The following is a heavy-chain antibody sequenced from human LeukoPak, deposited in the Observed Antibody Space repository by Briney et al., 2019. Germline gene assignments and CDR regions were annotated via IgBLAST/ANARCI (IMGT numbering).Heavy chain of an antibody. D-gene: IGHD3-10*01. CDR3: AKGTSASGTYYSAWNY. V-gene: IGHV3-23*01. J-gene: IGHJ4*02. CDR1: GFTFISYA. Sequence: GGSLRLSCAASGFTFISYAMSWVRQAPGKGLEWVSTITGSGESTYYADSVKGRFTISRDSSKNTLYLQMNSLRAEDTAVYYCAKGTSASGTYYSAWNYWGQGTLVTVSS. CDR2: ITGSGEST.